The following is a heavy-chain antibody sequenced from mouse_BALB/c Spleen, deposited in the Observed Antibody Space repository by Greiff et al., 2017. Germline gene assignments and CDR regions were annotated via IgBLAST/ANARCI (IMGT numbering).Heavy chain of an antibody. CDR2: IWTGGGT. J-gene: IGHJ3*01. CDR1: GFSLTSYD. Sequence: QVQLKESGPGLVAPSQSLSITCTVSGFSLTSYDISWIRQPPGKGLEWLGVIWTGGGTNYNSAFMSRLSISKDNSKSQVFLKMNSLQTDDTAIYYCGRDRGSGRFAYWGQGTLVTVSA. V-gene: IGHV2-9-2*01. CDR3: GRDRGSGRFAY.